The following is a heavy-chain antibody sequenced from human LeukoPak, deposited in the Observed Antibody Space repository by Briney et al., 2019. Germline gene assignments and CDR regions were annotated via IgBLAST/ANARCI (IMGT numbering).Heavy chain of an antibody. D-gene: IGHD3-22*01. CDR2: IYTSGST. CDR3: ARASYSYDINGWVPFDY. J-gene: IGHJ4*02. Sequence: PSEALSLTCTVSGNSISSGDNYWSWIRQPAGKGLEWIGRIYTSGSTNYNPSLKSRVTISGDTSKNQFSLRLSSVTAADTAVYYCARASYSYDINGWVPFDYWGQGTLVTVSS. CDR1: GNSISSGDNY. V-gene: IGHV4-61*02.